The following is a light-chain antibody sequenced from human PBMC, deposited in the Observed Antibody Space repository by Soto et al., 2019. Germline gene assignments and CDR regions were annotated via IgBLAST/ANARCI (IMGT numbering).Light chain of an antibody. CDR3: ATWDDSLSGRGV. Sequence: QPVLTQPPSASGTPGQRVTISCSGGSSNIGSNYVSWYQQLPGTAPKLLISSNNRRPSGVPDRFSGSKSGTSASLAISGLRSEDEADYYCATWDDSLSGRGVFGGGTKLTVL. CDR2: SNN. J-gene: IGLJ3*02. V-gene: IGLV1-47*02. CDR1: SSNIGSNY.